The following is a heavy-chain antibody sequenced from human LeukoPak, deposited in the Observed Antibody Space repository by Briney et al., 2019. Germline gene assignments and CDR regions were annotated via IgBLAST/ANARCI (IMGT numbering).Heavy chain of an antibody. J-gene: IGHJ4*02. V-gene: IGHV5-51*01. Sequence: GESLKISCKGSGYGFTTYWIGWVRQMPGKGLEWIGIIFPGDSDTTYSPSLRGQVTISADKSINTAYLQWSSLRASDTAMYYCATSESQTRFDYWGQGTPVTVSP. CDR1: GYGFTTYW. CDR2: IFPGDSDT. CDR3: ATSESQTRFDY. D-gene: IGHD1/OR15-1a*01.